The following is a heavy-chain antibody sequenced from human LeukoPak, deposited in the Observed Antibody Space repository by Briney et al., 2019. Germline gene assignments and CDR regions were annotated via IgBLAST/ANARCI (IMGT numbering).Heavy chain of an antibody. CDR3: ARSLLSAYYYYYMDV. CDR1: GYSISSGYY. Sequence: SETLSLTCTVSGYSISSGYYWGWIRQPPGKGLEWIGSIYHSGSTYYNPSLKSRVTISVDTSKNQFSLKLSSVTAADTAVYYCARSLLSAYYYYYMDVWGKGTTVTVSS. D-gene: IGHD3-16*01. V-gene: IGHV4-38-2*02. CDR2: IYHSGST. J-gene: IGHJ6*03.